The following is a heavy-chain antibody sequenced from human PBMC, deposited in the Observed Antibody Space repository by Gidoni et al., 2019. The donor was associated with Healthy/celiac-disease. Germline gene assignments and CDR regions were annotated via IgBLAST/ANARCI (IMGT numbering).Heavy chain of an antibody. CDR2: ISGSGGST. CDR3: AKDSRSIVVVPAAMEVYFDY. CDR1: GFPFGAYA. Sequence: EVQLLEPGGGLVQPGGSLSPSCAPSGFPFGAYAVYWVRQAPGRGLEWVSAISGSGGSTYYADSVNGRFTISRDNSKNTLYLQMNSLRAEDTAVYYCAKDSRSIVVVPAAMEVYFDYWGQGTLVTVSS. D-gene: IGHD2-2*01. J-gene: IGHJ4*02. V-gene: IGHV3-23*01.